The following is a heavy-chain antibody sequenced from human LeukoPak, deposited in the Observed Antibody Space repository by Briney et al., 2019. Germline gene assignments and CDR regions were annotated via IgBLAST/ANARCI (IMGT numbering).Heavy chain of an antibody. J-gene: IGHJ4*02. V-gene: IGHV3-21*01. CDR2: ISSSSSYI. D-gene: IGHD3-16*02. CDR1: GFTFSSYS. Sequence: GGSLRLSCAASGFTFSSYSMNWVRKAPGKGLEWVSSISSSSSYIYYADSVKGRFTISRDNAKNSLYLQMNSLRAEDTAVYYCARDRNMITFGGVIVTIDYWGQGTLVTVSS. CDR3: ARDRNMITFGGVIVTIDY.